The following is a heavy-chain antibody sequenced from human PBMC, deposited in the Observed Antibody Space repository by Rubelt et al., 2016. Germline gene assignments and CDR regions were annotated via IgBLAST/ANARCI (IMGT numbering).Heavy chain of an antibody. CDR3: ARVKVVAATDY. Sequence: QLQLQESGAGLLKPSETLSLTCAVYGGSFSGYYCSWIRQPPGKGLEWIGEIHHSGSTNYNPSLKSRVTISVDTSKNQFDLKLSSVTAADTAVYYCARVKVVAATDYWGQGTLVTVSS. CDR2: IHHSGST. D-gene: IGHD2-15*01. V-gene: IGHV4-34*01. J-gene: IGHJ4*02. CDR1: GGSFSGYY.